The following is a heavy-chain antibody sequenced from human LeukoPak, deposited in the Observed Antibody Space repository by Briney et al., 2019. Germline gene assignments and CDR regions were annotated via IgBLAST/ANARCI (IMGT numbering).Heavy chain of an antibody. V-gene: IGHV3-43*02. D-gene: IGHD2/OR15-2a*01. J-gene: IGHJ4*02. CDR3: AKGNNSLSYNFDY. CDR1: GSNFRDFS. CDR2: VSGDGETT. Sequence: QPGGSLRLSCAASGSNFRDFSMHWVRQVPGQGLEWVSLVSGDGETTHYADSLKGRFTISRDNNKNSVFLHMNSLRIEDTAFYYCAKGNNSLSYNFDYWGQGALVTVSS.